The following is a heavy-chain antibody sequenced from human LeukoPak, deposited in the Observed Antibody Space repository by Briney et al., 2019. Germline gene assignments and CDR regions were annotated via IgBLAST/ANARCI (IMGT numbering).Heavy chain of an antibody. D-gene: IGHD1-26*01. CDR3: ARDPVRSGSYGSWGDAFDI. V-gene: IGHV3-30*03. J-gene: IGHJ3*02. Sequence: PGRSLRLSCAASGFTFSSYGMHWVRQAPGKGLEWVAVMSYDGSNKYYADSVKGRFTISRDNSKNTLYLQMNSLRAEDTAVYYCARDPVRSGSYGSWGDAFDIWGQGTMVTVSS. CDR1: GFTFSSYG. CDR2: MSYDGSNK.